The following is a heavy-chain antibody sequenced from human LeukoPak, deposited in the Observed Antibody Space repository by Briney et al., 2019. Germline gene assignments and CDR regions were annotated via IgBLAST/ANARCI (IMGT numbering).Heavy chain of an antibody. CDR1: GFTFRTYA. J-gene: IGHJ4*02. Sequence: PGGSLRLSCAVSGFTFRTYAMSWVRQAPGKGLEWVSVVSGSGGGTYYADSVKGRFTISRDNSKNTLYLQMNSLRAEDTAVYYCAKGRSGYVSGSFDYWGQGTLVTVSS. CDR2: VSGSGGGT. V-gene: IGHV3-23*01. D-gene: IGHD3-10*01. CDR3: AKGRSGYVSGSFDY.